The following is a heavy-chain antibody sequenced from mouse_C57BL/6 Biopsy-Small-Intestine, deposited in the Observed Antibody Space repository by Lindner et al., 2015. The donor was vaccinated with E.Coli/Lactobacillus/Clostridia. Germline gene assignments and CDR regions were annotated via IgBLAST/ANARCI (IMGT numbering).Heavy chain of an antibody. Sequence: VQLQESGPELVKPGASVKISCKASGYSFTGYNMNWVKQSHGKSLEWIGNINPYYGSTSYNQKFKGKATLTVDKSSSTAYMQLNSLTSEDSAVYYCAREGARSYDYEFAYWGQGTLVTVSA. V-gene: IGHV1-39*01. CDR1: GYSFTGYN. D-gene: IGHD2-4*01. J-gene: IGHJ3*01. CDR2: INPYYGST. CDR3: AREGARSYDYEFAY.